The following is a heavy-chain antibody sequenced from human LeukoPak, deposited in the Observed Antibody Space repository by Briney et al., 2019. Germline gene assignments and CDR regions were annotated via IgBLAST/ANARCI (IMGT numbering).Heavy chain of an antibody. CDR2: IRYDGSNQ. Sequence: SGGSLRLSCAASRFTFSSYGMHWVRQAPGKGLQWVAYIRYDGSNQYYADSAKGRFTISRDNSKNTLYLQMNSLRAEDTAVYYCARECEIVVVPAGFFDYWGQGTLVTVSS. J-gene: IGHJ4*02. V-gene: IGHV3-30*02. CDR1: RFTFSSYG. CDR3: ARECEIVVVPAGFFDY. D-gene: IGHD2-2*01.